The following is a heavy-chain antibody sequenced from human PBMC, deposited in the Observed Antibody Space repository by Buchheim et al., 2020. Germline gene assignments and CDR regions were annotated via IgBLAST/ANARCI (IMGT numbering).Heavy chain of an antibody. V-gene: IGHV3-30*18. D-gene: IGHD3-3*02. Sequence: QVQLVESGGGVVQPGRSLRLSCAASGFTFSSYGMHWVRQAPGKGLEWVAVISYDGSNKYYADSVKGRFTISRDNSKHTLFLQMNSLRAEDTAVYYCAKFHFWSGYPPDYWGQGTL. CDR2: ISYDGSNK. J-gene: IGHJ4*02. CDR3: AKFHFWSGYPPDY. CDR1: GFTFSSYG.